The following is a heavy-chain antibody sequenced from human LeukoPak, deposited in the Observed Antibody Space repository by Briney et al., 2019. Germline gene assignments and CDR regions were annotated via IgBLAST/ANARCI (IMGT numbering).Heavy chain of an antibody. Sequence: PGGSLRLSCVGSGFTFYTYGMSWVRQAPGQGLEWVSGIGAKGVGTSYAASVKGRFTISRDNSKKTLSLHMDSLRAEDTAIYYCAKDFNIVDAFDMWGLGSTVIVSS. J-gene: IGHJ3*02. CDR2: IGAKGVGT. V-gene: IGHV3-23*01. CDR1: GFTFYTYG. D-gene: IGHD1-26*01. CDR3: AKDFNIVDAFDM.